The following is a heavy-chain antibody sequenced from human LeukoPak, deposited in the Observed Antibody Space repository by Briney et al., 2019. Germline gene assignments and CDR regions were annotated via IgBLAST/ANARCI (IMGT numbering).Heavy chain of an antibody. J-gene: IGHJ5*02. Sequence: PSETLSLTCTVSGGSVSSGSYYWSWIRQPPGKGLEWIGYIYYSGGTNYNPSLKSRVTMSVDTSKNQFSLKLSSVTAADTAVYYCARRYCSGGSCWLFDPWGQGTLVTVSS. CDR3: ARRYCSGGSCWLFDP. CDR2: IYYSGGT. CDR1: GGSVSSGSYY. V-gene: IGHV4-61*01. D-gene: IGHD2-15*01.